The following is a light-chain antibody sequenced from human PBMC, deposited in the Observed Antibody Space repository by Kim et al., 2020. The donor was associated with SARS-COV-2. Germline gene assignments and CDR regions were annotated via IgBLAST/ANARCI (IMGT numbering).Light chain of an antibody. CDR3: SSYTSSSSVV. CDR2: DVS. J-gene: IGLJ2*01. CDR1: SSDVGGYNY. V-gene: IGLV2-14*01. Sequence: QSALTQPASVSGSPGQSITISCTGTSSDVGGYNYVSWYQQHPGKAPKLMIYDVSKRPSRVSNRFSGSKSGNTASLTISGLQAEDEADYYCSSYTSSSSVVFGGGTKL.